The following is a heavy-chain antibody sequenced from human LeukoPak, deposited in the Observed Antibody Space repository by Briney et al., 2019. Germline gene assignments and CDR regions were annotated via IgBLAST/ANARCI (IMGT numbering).Heavy chain of an antibody. V-gene: IGHV1-3*01. CDR2: INPGTGDT. Sequence: ASVKVSCKGSGYTFTNYAIHWVRQAPGQSLEWLGWINPGTGDTKYLQDFQGRVTINTDTSAATAYVELNSLTSEDTAVYYCARDRWHCRVNCDSVYYFALDVWGQGTTVTVSS. CDR1: GYTFTNYA. J-gene: IGHJ6*02. D-gene: IGHD2-15*01. CDR3: ARDRWHCRVNCDSVYYFALDV.